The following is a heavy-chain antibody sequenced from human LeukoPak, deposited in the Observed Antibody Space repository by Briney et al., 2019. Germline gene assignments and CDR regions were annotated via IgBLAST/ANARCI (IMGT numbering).Heavy chain of an antibody. Sequence: PGGSLRLSCAAYGFTFSNYWMSWVRQTPGKGLEWVANIKQDGSEKYYVDSVKGRFTISRDNAKNSLYLQMNSLRAEDTAVYFCARDGDGYNSPFDYWGQGTLVTVSS. D-gene: IGHD5-24*01. J-gene: IGHJ4*02. V-gene: IGHV3-7*01. CDR3: ARDGDGYNSPFDY. CDR1: GFTFSNYW. CDR2: IKQDGSEK.